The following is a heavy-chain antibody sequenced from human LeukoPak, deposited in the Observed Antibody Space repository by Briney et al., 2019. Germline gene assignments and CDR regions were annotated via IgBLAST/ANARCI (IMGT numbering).Heavy chain of an antibody. V-gene: IGHV3-30-3*01. CDR2: ISYDGSNK. D-gene: IGHD1-26*01. J-gene: IGHJ4*02. Sequence: GGSLRLSCAASGFTFSSYAMHWVRQAPGKGLEWVAVISYDGSNKYYADSVKGRFTISRDNSKNTLYLQMNSLRAEDTAVYYCARDPHSGSYYGHFDYWGQGTLVTVSS. CDR1: GFTFSSYA. CDR3: ARDPHSGSYYGHFDY.